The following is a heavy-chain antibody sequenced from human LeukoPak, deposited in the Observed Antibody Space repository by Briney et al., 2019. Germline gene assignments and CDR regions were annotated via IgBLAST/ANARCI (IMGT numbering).Heavy chain of an antibody. CDR3: ARTLIVGATGYYFDY. D-gene: IGHD1-26*01. Sequence: GGSLRLSCEASGFTFSNVWMHWVRQAPGKGLVWVSRINSDGSSTSYADSVKGRFTISRDNAKSTLYLQMSSLRAEDTAVYYCARTLIVGATGYYFDYWGQGTLVTVSS. CDR2: INSDGSST. V-gene: IGHV3-74*01. J-gene: IGHJ4*02. CDR1: GFTFSNVW.